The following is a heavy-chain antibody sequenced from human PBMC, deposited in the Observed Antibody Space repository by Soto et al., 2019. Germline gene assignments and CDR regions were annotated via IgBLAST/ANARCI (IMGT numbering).Heavy chain of an antibody. V-gene: IGHV3-74*03. D-gene: IGHD3-10*01. CDR2: IIGDGLYT. CDR1: GFTFSNYW. Sequence: EVQLVESGGGLVQPGGSLILSCAASGFTFSNYWMVWVRQAPRKGLVWVSRIIGDGLYTTYADSVKGRVTISRDNAKNTVYLQMKSLTVDDTAGHYCARGILGSGTANHPLGQATLVTVSS. J-gene: IGHJ5*02. CDR3: ARGILGSGTANHP.